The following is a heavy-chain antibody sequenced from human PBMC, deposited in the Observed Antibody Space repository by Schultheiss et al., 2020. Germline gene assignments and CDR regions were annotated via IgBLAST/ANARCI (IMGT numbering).Heavy chain of an antibody. Sequence: GGSLRLSCAVSGFTFSSYGMHWVRQAPGKGLERVAVISYDGSKKYYADSVKGRFTISRDNSKNTSFLEMNSLRPEDTAVYYCARDKSIAALVFDYWGQGTLVTVSS. D-gene: IGHD6-6*01. CDR3: ARDKSIAALVFDY. V-gene: IGHV3-30*03. J-gene: IGHJ4*02. CDR2: ISYDGSKK. CDR1: GFTFSSYG.